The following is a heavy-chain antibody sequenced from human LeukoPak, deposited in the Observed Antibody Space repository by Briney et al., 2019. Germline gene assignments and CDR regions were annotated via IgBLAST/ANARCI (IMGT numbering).Heavy chain of an antibody. Sequence: SETLSLTCTVSGGSISSYYWSWIRQPPGKGLEWIRYIYYSGSTNYNPSLKSRVTISVDTSKNQFSLKLSSVTAADTAVYYCARSPKYSSSSELYWFDPWGQGTLVTVSS. CDR1: GGSISSYY. D-gene: IGHD6-13*01. CDR2: IYYSGST. CDR3: ARSPKYSSSSELYWFDP. V-gene: IGHV4-59*01. J-gene: IGHJ5*02.